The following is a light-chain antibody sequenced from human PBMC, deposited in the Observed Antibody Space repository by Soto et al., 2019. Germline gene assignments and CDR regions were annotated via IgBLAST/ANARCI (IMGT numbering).Light chain of an antibody. CDR1: SSDVGGYNY. V-gene: IGLV2-11*01. Sequence: QSALTQPRSVSGSPGQSVTISCTGTSSDVGGYNYVSWYEQHPVKAPKLMIYDVTKRPSGVPDRFSGSKSGNTASLTISGLQAEEEADYYCCSYAGSYTGVFGTGTKVTVL. CDR2: DVT. CDR3: CSYAGSYTGV. J-gene: IGLJ1*01.